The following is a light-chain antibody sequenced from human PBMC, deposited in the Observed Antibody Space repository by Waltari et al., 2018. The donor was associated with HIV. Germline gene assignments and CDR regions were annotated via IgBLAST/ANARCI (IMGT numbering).Light chain of an antibody. J-gene: IGLJ2*01. CDR3: CSYAGRSTFVL. CDR1: SSDVGSYNL. V-gene: IGLV2-23*02. Sequence: QSALTQPASVSGSPGQSITISCTGTSSDVGSYNLVSWYQQHPGKAPKLMIYEINKRPSGVSNRFSGSKSGNMASLTISGLQAEDEAFYHCCSYAGRSTFVLFGGGTKLTVL. CDR2: EIN.